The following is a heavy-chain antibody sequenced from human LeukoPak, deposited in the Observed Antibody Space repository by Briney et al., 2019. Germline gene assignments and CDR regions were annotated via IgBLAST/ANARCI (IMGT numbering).Heavy chain of an antibody. CDR3: ARNYDFWSGYYTSYYYGMDV. V-gene: IGHV3-48*04. Sequence: GGSLRLSCAASGFTFSSYSMSWIRQAPGKGLEWVSYISSSGSTIYYADSVKGRFTISRDNAKNSLYLQMNSLRAEDTAVYYCARNYDFWSGYYTSYYYGMDVWGQGTTVTVSS. CDR2: ISSSGSTI. D-gene: IGHD3-3*01. J-gene: IGHJ6*02. CDR1: GFTFSSYS.